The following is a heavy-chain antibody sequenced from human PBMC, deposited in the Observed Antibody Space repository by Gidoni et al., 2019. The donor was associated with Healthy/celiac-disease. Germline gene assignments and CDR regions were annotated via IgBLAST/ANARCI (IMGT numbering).Heavy chain of an antibody. Sequence: EVQLVESGGGLVQPGGSLRLSCAASGFTFSSSWLHWVRQAAGKGLVWVSRINSDGSSTSYADSVKGRFNISRDNAKNTLYLQMNSLRAEDTAVYYCARARVGYCSGGSCYSYGMDVWGQGTTVTVSS. D-gene: IGHD2-15*01. CDR3: ARARVGYCSGGSCYSYGMDV. CDR1: GFTFSSSW. V-gene: IGHV3-74*01. CDR2: INSDGSST. J-gene: IGHJ6*02.